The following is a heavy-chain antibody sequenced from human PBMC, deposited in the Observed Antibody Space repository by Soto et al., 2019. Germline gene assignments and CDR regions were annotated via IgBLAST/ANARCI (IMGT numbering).Heavy chain of an antibody. CDR2: INNDGSGA. CDR1: GFTFSSYW. J-gene: IGHJ3*01. Sequence: EVQLAESGGGLVQPGGSLRLSCAASGFTFSSYWMYWVRQAPGKGLVYVSRINNDGSGATYAESVKGRLTISRDNAKNTVYLQMNSLRAEDTAVYYCARGGGNHAFDVWGQGTMVTVSS. CDR3: ARGGGNHAFDV. V-gene: IGHV3-74*01. D-gene: IGHD6-25*01.